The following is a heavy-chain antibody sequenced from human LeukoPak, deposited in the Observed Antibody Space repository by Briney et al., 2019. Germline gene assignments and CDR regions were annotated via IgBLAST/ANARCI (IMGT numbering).Heavy chain of an antibody. D-gene: IGHD3-10*01. J-gene: IGHJ4*02. V-gene: IGHV1-69*13. CDR2: IIPIFGTA. CDR3: ARSGGYYYGSGSYSTFDY. CDR1: GGTFSSYA. Sequence: SVTVSCKASGGTFSSYAISWVRQAPGQGLEWMGGIIPIFGTANYAQKFQGRVTITADESTSTAYMELSSLRSEDTAVYYCARSGGYYYGSGSYSTFDYWGQGTLVTVSS.